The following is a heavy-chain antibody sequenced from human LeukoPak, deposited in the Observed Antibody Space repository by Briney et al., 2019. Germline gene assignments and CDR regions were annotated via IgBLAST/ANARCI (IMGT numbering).Heavy chain of an antibody. D-gene: IGHD5-24*01. Sequence: GGSLRLSCAATGFTFSNYAIHWGRQAPGKGLEWVAFISDGGSRQHYADSVKGRFTISRDNSKNTLNLQMNSLRAEDTAVYYCANFFGNNFGFWGQGTLVTVSS. CDR3: ANFFGNNFGF. CDR1: GFTFSNYA. V-gene: IGHV3-30-3*01. J-gene: IGHJ4*02. CDR2: ISDGGSRQ.